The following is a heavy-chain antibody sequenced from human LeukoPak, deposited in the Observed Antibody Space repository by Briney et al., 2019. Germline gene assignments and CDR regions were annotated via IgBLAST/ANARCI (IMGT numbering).Heavy chain of an antibody. CDR3: AREPRSSLTASSDLTGYYMDV. J-gene: IGHJ6*03. CDR2: INPGGGST. V-gene: IGHV1-46*01. D-gene: IGHD2-21*02. Sequence: ASVKVSCKASGYTFTSYYMHWVRQAPGQGLEWMGIINPGGGSTSYAQKFQGRVTMTRDTSTSTVYMEVSSLRSEDTAVYYCAREPRSSLTASSDLTGYYMDVWGKGTTVTVSS. CDR1: GYTFTSYY.